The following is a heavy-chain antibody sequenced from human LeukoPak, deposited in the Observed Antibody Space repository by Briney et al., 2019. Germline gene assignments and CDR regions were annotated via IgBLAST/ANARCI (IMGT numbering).Heavy chain of an antibody. CDR2: INPNSGGT. Sequence: RASVKVSCTASGYTFTGYYMHWVRQAPGQGLEWMGWINPNSGGTNYAQKFQGRVTMTRDTSISTAYMELSRLRSDDTAVYYCARGPLMVRGVITIFIYWGQGTLVTVSS. CDR1: GYTFTGYY. D-gene: IGHD3-10*01. J-gene: IGHJ4*02. V-gene: IGHV1-2*02. CDR3: ARGPLMVRGVITIFIY.